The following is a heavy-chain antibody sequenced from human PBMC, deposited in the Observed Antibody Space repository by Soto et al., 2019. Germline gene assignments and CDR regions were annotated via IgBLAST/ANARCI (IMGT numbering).Heavy chain of an antibody. J-gene: IGHJ4*02. Sequence: QVQLVQSGAEVKKPGASVKVSCKASGYTFTSYGISWVRQAPGQGLEWMGWIFAHNGNTNYAQKLQGRVTMTTDTSTSTAYMERRSLGSDDTAVYYCASGWFGEFVYYFDYWGQGTLVTVSS. V-gene: IGHV1-18*01. CDR2: IFAHNGNT. CDR3: ASGWFGEFVYYFDY. D-gene: IGHD3-10*01. CDR1: GYTFTSYG.